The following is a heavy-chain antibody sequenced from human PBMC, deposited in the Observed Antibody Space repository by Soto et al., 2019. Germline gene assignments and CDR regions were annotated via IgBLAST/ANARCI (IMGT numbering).Heavy chain of an antibody. V-gene: IGHV4-34*01. CDR1: GGSFSGYY. D-gene: IGHD2-2*01. CDR2: INHSGST. Sequence: QVQLQQWGAGLLKPSETLSLTCAVYGGSFSGYYWSWIRQPPGKGLEWIGEINHSGSTNYNPSLXSRVTISVDTXXNXFXXKLSSVTAADTAVYYCALVVVPAAMLDYYYYGMDVWGQGTTVTVSS. CDR3: ALVVVPAAMLDYYYYGMDV. J-gene: IGHJ6*02.